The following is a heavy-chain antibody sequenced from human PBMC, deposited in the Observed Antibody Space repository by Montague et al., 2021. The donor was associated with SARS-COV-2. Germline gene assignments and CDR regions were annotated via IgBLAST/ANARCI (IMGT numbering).Heavy chain of an antibody. J-gene: IGHJ4*02. CDR2: IYYSGTT. D-gene: IGHD6-13*01. Sequence: SETLSLTCSVSGDSFTNYYWSWIRQSPGKGLEWIGYIYYSGTTYYNSSLKSRVTISLDTAKNQFSLKMTSVTAADTAVYYCARHWGIAAAGNWGQGTLVTVSS. V-gene: IGHV4-59*04. CDR3: ARHWGIAAAGN. CDR1: GDSFTNYY.